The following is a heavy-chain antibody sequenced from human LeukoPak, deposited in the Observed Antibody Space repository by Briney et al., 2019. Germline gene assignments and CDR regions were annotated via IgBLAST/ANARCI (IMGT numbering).Heavy chain of an antibody. V-gene: IGHV1-46*01. CDR3: ARAVDGWLHNNLFDY. J-gene: IGHJ4*02. Sequence: ASVKVSCKASGYSFTSHYMHWVRQAPGQGLEWMRIINPSGGSTSYAQKFQGRVTMTRDTSTSTVYMELSSLRSEDTAVYYCARAVDGWLHNNLFDYWGQGTLVTVSS. CDR2: INPSGGST. D-gene: IGHD5-24*01. CDR1: GYSFTSHY.